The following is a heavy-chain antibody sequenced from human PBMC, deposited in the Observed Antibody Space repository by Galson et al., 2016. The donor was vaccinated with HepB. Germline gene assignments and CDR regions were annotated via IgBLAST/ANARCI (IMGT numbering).Heavy chain of an antibody. J-gene: IGHJ5*02. Sequence: SLRLSCAASGFTFRTYGMHWVRQVPGKALEWVALIWHDGSNKFYADSVKGRFTTSRDNSKNTLYLQMNSLTVEDTAVYYCARDRFCSNTRCYGWLDPWGQGTLVTVSS. CDR2: IWHDGSNK. CDR1: GFTFRTYG. D-gene: IGHD2-2*01. CDR3: ARDRFCSNTRCYGWLDP. V-gene: IGHV3-33*08.